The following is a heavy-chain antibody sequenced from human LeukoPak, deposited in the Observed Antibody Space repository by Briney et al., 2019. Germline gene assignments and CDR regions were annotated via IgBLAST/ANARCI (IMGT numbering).Heavy chain of an antibody. CDR3: ASNRGSKPYYFDY. CDR1: GFTFSSYW. D-gene: IGHD2/OR15-2a*01. Sequence: GGSLRLSCAASGFTFSSYWMSWVRQAPGKGLEWVANIKQDGSEKYYVDSVKGRFTISRDNAKNSLYLQMNILRAEDTAVYYCASNRGSKPYYFDYWGQGTLVTVSS. V-gene: IGHV3-7*01. J-gene: IGHJ4*02. CDR2: IKQDGSEK.